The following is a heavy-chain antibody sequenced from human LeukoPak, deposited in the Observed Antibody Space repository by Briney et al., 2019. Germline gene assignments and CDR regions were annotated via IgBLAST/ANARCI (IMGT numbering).Heavy chain of an antibody. CDR2: INPNSGGT. V-gene: IGHV1-2*02. CDR3: ARVRPGGAVTNSPRGWFDP. CDR1: GYTFTSYY. Sequence: GASVKVSCKASGYTFTSYYMHWVRQAPGQGLEWMGWINPNSGGTKYAQKFQGRVTMTRDTSISTAYMELSRLRSDDTAVYYCARVRPGGAVTNSPRGWFDPWGQGTLVTVSS. J-gene: IGHJ5*02. D-gene: IGHD2/OR15-2a*01.